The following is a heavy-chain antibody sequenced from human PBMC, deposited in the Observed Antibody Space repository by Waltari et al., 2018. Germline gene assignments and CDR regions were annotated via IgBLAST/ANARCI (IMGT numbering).Heavy chain of an antibody. CDR2: IIPMFGTA. V-gene: IGHV1-69*01. CDR3: ARDKSYGCNAIAFWYFDL. CDR1: GGTFSSYA. Sequence: QGQLVQSGAEVKKPGSSVKVSCKASGGTFSSYANRWGRQAAGQGREWLGGIIPMFGTATYAQKFQGRVTITADESTRTAYMELSSLRTEDTAVYYCARDKSYGCNAIAFWYFDLWGRGTLVTVSS. D-gene: IGHD5-18*01. J-gene: IGHJ2*01.